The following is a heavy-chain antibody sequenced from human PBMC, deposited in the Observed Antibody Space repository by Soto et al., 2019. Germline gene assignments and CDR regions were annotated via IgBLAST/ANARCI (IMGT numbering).Heavy chain of an antibody. V-gene: IGHV5-10-1*01. CDR1: GYSFTSYW. D-gene: IGHD3-16*02. CDR3: ARPAPDMITFGGVIVGNYYGMDV. J-gene: IGHJ6*02. Sequence: GESLKISCKGSGYSFTSYWISWVRQMPGKGLEWMGRIDPSDSYTNYSPSFQGHVTISADKSISTAYLQWSSLKASDTAMYYCARPAPDMITFGGVIVGNYYGMDVWGQGTTVTVSS. CDR2: IDPSDSYT.